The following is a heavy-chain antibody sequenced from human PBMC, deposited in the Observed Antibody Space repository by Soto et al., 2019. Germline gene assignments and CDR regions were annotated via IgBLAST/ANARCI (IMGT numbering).Heavy chain of an antibody. D-gene: IGHD2-8*01. J-gene: IGHJ4*02. CDR1: GFSFSRYA. Sequence: PVGSLRLSCAASGFSFSRYAMHWVRQAPGEGLEWVAVISRDGSSKYYGDSVKGRFTVSRDNSNNTLFLSMTSLRPDDTGVFYCARSRNGAVADSINFWGQGTLVTVSS. V-gene: IGHV3-30-3*01. CDR2: ISRDGSSK. CDR3: ARSRNGAVADSINF.